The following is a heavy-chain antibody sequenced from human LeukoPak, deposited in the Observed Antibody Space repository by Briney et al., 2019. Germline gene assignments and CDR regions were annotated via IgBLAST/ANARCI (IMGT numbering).Heavy chain of an antibody. CDR1: GFSISRGYY. CDR2: INHSGST. CDR3: ARGRNYYDSSGYYSPFDY. J-gene: IGHJ4*02. D-gene: IGHD3-22*01. Sequence: PSETLSLTCTVSGFSISRGYYWSWIRQPPGKGLEWIGEINHSGSTNYNPSLKSRVTISVDTSKNQFSLKLSSVTAADTAVYYCARGRNYYDSSGYYSPFDYWGQGTLVTVSS. V-gene: IGHV4-34*01.